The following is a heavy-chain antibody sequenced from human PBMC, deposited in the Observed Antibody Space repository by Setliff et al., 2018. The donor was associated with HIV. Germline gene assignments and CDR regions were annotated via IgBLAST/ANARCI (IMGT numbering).Heavy chain of an antibody. D-gene: IGHD5-12*01. J-gene: IGHJ4*02. Sequence: ASVKVSCKASGYIFTTYYIHWVRQAPGQGLEWIGMIAPSGGGTNFAQKFQGRVTMTRDKSTGTVYMELSSLRSEDTAVYYCARDRARAGSGYHNCFDYWGQGTLVTVSS. CDR3: ARDRARAGSGYHNCFDY. CDR1: GYIFTTYY. V-gene: IGHV1-46*01. CDR2: IAPSGGGT.